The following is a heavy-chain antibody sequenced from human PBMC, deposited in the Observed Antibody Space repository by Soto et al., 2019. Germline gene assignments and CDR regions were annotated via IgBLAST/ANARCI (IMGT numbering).Heavy chain of an antibody. D-gene: IGHD3-16*02. CDR2: ISGSGGST. CDR3: AKSPDFWGSYHNDY. V-gene: IGHV3-23*01. CDR1: GFTFSSYA. Sequence: EVQLLESGGGLVQPGGSLRLSCAASGFTFSSYAMSWVRQAPGKGLEWVSAISGSGGSTYYADSVKGRFTISRDKSKNTLYLQMNSLRAEDTAVYYCAKSPDFWGSYHNDYWGQGTLVTVSS. J-gene: IGHJ4*02.